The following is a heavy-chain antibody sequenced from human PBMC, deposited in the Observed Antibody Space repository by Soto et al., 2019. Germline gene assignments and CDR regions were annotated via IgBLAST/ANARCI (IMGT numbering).Heavy chain of an antibody. CDR1: GYTFTSYA. Sequence: ASVKVSCKASGYTFTSYAMHWVRQAPGQRLEWMGWINAGNGNTSYAQKFQGRVTMTSDTSTSTVYMELSSLRSEDTAVYYCARNNFQYGFDIWGQGTMVTVSS. CDR2: INAGNGNT. CDR3: ARNNFQYGFDI. V-gene: IGHV1-3*01. J-gene: IGHJ3*02. D-gene: IGHD1-1*01.